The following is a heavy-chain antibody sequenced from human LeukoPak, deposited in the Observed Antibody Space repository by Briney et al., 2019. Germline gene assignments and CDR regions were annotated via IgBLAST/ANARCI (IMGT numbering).Heavy chain of an antibody. CDR1: GGSVSSGDYY. V-gene: IGHV4-30-4*08. CDR2: IYYRGST. J-gene: IGHJ5*02. CDR3: ARDQGLYCSGGSCSLRNWFDP. D-gene: IGHD2-15*01. Sequence: SETLSLTCTVSGGSVSSGDYYWSWIRQPPGKGLEWIGYIYYRGSTYYNPSLKCRVTISVDTSKNQFSLKLSSVTAADTAVYYCARDQGLYCSGGSCSLRNWFDPWGQGTLVTVSS.